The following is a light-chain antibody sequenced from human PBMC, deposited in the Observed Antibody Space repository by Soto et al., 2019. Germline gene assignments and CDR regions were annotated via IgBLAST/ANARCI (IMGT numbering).Light chain of an antibody. J-gene: IGLJ2*01. CDR1: SSDIGAYNY. CDR2: EVN. V-gene: IGLV2-8*01. CDR3: TSYGGRDNLI. Sequence: QSALTQPPSASGSPGQSVTISCTGTSSDIGAYNYVSWFLQHPGEAPKLIISEVNKRPSGVPNRFSGSKSGNTASLTVSGLQAEDEADYYCTSYGGRDNLIFGGGTQLTVL.